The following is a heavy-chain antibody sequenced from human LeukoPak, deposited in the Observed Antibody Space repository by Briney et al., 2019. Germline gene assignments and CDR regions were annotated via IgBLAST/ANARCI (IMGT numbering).Heavy chain of an antibody. D-gene: IGHD6-6*01. J-gene: IGHJ4*02. V-gene: IGHV4-34*01. Sequence: SETLSLTCAVYGGSFSGYYWSWIRQPPGKGLEWIGEINHSGSTNYNPSLKSRVTISVDTSKNQFSLKLSSVTAADTAVYYCARRPPPPFSTARLYCFDYWGQGTLVTVSS. CDR2: INHSGST. CDR1: GGSFSGYY. CDR3: ARRPPPPFSTARLYCFDY.